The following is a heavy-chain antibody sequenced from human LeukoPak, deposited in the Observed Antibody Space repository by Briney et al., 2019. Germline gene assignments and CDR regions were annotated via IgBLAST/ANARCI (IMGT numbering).Heavy chain of an antibody. J-gene: IGHJ4*02. CDR2: ITGSSSYI. D-gene: IGHD6-19*01. Sequence: GGSLRLSCAASGFTFSSYTMNWVRQAPGKGLEWVSSITGSSSYIYYADSVKGRFTISRDNAKNSLYLQMNSLRAEDTAVYYCARHVAAVGFDYWGQGTLVTVSS. V-gene: IGHV3-21*01. CDR3: ARHVAAVGFDY. CDR1: GFTFSSYT.